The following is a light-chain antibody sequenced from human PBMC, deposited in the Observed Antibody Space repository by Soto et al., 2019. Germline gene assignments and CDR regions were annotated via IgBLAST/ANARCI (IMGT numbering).Light chain of an antibody. V-gene: IGLV1-44*01. J-gene: IGLJ2*01. CDR1: SSNIGKNS. Sequence: QSALTLPPSASGTPGQRITISCSGSSSNIGKNSVSWYQQLPGTAPKLLIYSNDQRPSGVPDRFSGSKSGTSASLAITGLQSEDEADYYCATWDDSLNGVVFGGGTKLTVL. CDR2: SND. CDR3: ATWDDSLNGVV.